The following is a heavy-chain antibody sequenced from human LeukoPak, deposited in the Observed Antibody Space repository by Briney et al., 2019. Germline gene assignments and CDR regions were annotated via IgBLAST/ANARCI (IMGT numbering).Heavy chain of an antibody. Sequence: GGALRLSCAASGFTFSRYGMHWVRQAPGKGLEWVAFIRYDVSNKYYADSVKGRFTSCRDNSKNTLYLQMNRLRAEDTAVYYCARKGNDYGDRHCFDPWGQGTLVTVSS. CDR2: IRYDVSNK. V-gene: IGHV3-30*02. CDR1: GFTFSRYG. CDR3: ARKGNDYGDRHCFDP. D-gene: IGHD4-17*01. J-gene: IGHJ5*02.